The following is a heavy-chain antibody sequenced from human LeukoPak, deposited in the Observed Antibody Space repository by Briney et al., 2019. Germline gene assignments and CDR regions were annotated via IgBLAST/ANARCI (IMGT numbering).Heavy chain of an antibody. J-gene: IGHJ5*02. CDR1: GFTFNAYS. V-gene: IGHV3-21*01. D-gene: IGHD2-21*01. Sequence: GGSLRLSCAASGFTFNAYSMGWVRQAPGKGLEWVSIISRASESIFYADSVKGRFTISRDNAKNSLYLQMNSLTAEDTAVHYCVRAYHPGGWFDPWGQGTLVTVSS. CDR2: ISRASESI. CDR3: VRAYHPGGWFDP.